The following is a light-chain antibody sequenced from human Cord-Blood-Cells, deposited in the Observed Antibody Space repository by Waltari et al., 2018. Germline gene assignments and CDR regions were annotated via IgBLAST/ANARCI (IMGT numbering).Light chain of an antibody. J-gene: IGKJ1*01. V-gene: IGKV1-NL1*01. CDR2: AAS. CDR3: QQYYSTRT. CDR1: QGISNS. Sequence: EIQITQFPSSLSASVGDRVTITCRASQGISNSLAWYQQKPEKAPKLLLDAASRLESGVPSRCSGRGSRTDYPLTSSILQPEVFVTYCSQQYYSTRTFGQGTKVEIK.